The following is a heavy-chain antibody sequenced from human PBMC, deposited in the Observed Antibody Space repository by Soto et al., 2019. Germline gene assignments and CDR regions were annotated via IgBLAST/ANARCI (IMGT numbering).Heavy chain of an antibody. J-gene: IGHJ4*02. CDR2: ITGDGDST. V-gene: IGHV3-74*01. CDR3: ARGLYPSGWLPFDS. D-gene: IGHD6-19*01. Sequence: EVQLVESGGGLVQPGGSLTLSCAASGFTFSTYWMQWVRQPPGKGLVWVSFITGDGDSTTYADSVKGRFTMSRDNAKNTLYLHMNSLRADDTAVYYCARGLYPSGWLPFDSWGQGTLVTVSS. CDR1: GFTFSTYW.